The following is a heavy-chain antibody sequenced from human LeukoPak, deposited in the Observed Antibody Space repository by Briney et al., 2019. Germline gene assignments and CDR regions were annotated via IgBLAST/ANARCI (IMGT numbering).Heavy chain of an antibody. Sequence: GGSLRLSCAASGFTFNNYGIHYVRQAPGKGLEWVAVISDDGRHKNYADSVKGRFTISRDNSNNTLYLQMNSLRVEDTGVYYCAKDRETTASGTFDYWGQGTLVTVSS. CDR1: GFTFNNYG. V-gene: IGHV3-30*18. J-gene: IGHJ4*02. CDR3: AKDRETTASGTFDY. CDR2: ISDDGRHK. D-gene: IGHD6-13*01.